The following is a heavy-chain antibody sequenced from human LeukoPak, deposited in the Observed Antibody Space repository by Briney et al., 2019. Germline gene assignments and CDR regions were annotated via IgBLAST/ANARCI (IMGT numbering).Heavy chain of an antibody. Sequence: GGSLRLSCAASGFMFSSNWMSWVRLAPGKGLEWVANIKEDGTETYYVDSVKGRFTISRDNAKNSLYLQMNSLRVEDTAVYYCAKDSDRDGYNYWIPVYYFDYWGQGTLVTVSS. J-gene: IGHJ4*02. D-gene: IGHD5-24*01. CDR3: AKDSDRDGYNYWIPVYYFDY. CDR2: IKEDGTET. CDR1: GFMFSSNW. V-gene: IGHV3-7*03.